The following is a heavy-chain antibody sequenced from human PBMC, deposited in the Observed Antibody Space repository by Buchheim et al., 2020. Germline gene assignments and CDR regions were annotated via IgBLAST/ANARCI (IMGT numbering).Heavy chain of an antibody. V-gene: IGHV1-2*06. D-gene: IGHD6-6*01. Sequence: QVQLVQSGAEVKKPGASVKVSCKASGYTFTGYYMHWVRQAPGQGLEWMGRINPNSGGPNYAQKFQGRVTMTRDTSISTAYMELGRLRSDDTAVYYCARVKGPRYSSSSAPSDYWGQGTL. CDR2: INPNSGGP. CDR1: GYTFTGYY. J-gene: IGHJ4*02. CDR3: ARVKGPRYSSSSAPSDY.